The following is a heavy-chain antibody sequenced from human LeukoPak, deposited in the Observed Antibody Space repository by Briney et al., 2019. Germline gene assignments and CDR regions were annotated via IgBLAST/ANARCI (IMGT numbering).Heavy chain of an antibody. CDR3: ARAERILSAIDY. V-gene: IGHV4-59*01. Sequence: PSETLSLTCTVSGGSISSYYWSWIRQPPGKGLEWIGYIYYSGSTNYNPSLKSRVTISVDTSKNQFSLKLSSVTAADTAVYYCARAERILSAIDYGGREPLVTVSS. CDR1: GGSISSYY. D-gene: IGHD2/OR15-2a*01. CDR2: IYYSGST. J-gene: IGHJ4*02.